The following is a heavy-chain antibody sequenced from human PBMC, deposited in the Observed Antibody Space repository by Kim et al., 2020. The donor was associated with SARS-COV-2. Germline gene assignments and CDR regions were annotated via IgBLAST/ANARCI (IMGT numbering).Heavy chain of an antibody. CDR1: GDTLRDYG. D-gene: IGHD2-21*02. J-gene: IGHJ1*01. V-gene: IGHV1-18*01. CDR2: SSGHNGIE. CDR3: VRDSVTYCRGDCPPES. Sequence: ASVKVSCKAAGDTLRDYGINWIRQGPGQGLGWMGFSSGHNGIEAYAQKFKDRFSMTRDTSTATVYMRLRSLTSDDTAIYYCVRDSVTYCRGDCPPESWGQ.